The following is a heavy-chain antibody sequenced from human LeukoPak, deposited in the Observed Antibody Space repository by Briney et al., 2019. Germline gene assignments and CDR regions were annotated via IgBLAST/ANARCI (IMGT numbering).Heavy chain of an antibody. CDR2: VYPGASDT. Sequence: GESLKISCKGSGYRFTNYWIGWVRQMPGKGLEWMGIVYPGASDTRYSPSFQGQVSISADESITTAYLQWSSLRASDTAMYYCVRGWGYSYGYTFDYWGQGTLVTVSS. CDR1: GYRFTNYW. CDR3: VRGWGYSYGYTFDY. D-gene: IGHD5-18*01. J-gene: IGHJ4*02. V-gene: IGHV5-51*01.